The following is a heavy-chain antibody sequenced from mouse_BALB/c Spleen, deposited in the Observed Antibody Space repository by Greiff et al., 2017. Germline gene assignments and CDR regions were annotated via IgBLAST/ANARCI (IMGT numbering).Heavy chain of an antibody. V-gene: IGHV1-5*01. CDR2: IYPGNSDT. CDR3: TTPRITSPDY. J-gene: IGHJ2*01. CDR1: GYSFTSYW. Sequence: VQLQQSGAVLARPGASVKMSCKASGYSFTSYWMHWVKQRPGQGLEWIGAIYPGNSDTSYNQKFKGKAKLTAVTSASTAYMELSSLTNEDSAVYYCTTPRITSPDYWGQGTTLTVSS. D-gene: IGHD2-4*01.